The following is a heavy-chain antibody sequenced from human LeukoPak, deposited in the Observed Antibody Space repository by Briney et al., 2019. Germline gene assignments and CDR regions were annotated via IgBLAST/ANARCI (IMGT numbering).Heavy chain of an antibody. V-gene: IGHV3-48*03. CDR2: ISSSGGTI. CDR3: ARGGYCSSTSCYGPFRFDP. D-gene: IGHD2-2*01. Sequence: GGSLRLSCAASGFTFSSYEMNWVRQAPGKGLEWVSYISSSGGTIYYADSVKGRFTISRDNAKNSLYLQMNSLRAEDTAVYYCARGGYCSSTSCYGPFRFDPWGQGTLVTVSS. CDR1: GFTFSSYE. J-gene: IGHJ5*02.